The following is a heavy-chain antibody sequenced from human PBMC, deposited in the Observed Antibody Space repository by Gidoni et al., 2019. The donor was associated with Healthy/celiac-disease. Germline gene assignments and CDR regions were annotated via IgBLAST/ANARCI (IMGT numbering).Heavy chain of an antibody. Sequence: QVQLVESGGGVVKPGRSLRLSCAASGFTFSSYGMHWVRQAPGKGLEWVAVISYDGSNKYYADSVKGRFTISRDNSKNTLYLQMNSLRAEDTAVYYCAKGRYCSSTSCYVDWFDPWGQGTLVTVSS. CDR3: AKGRYCSSTSCYVDWFDP. J-gene: IGHJ5*02. CDR2: ISYDGSNK. D-gene: IGHD2-2*01. V-gene: IGHV3-30*18. CDR1: GFTFSSYG.